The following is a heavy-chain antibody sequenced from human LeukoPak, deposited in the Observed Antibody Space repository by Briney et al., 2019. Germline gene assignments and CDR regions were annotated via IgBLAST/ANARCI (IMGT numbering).Heavy chain of an antibody. CDR3: AREEGGLLLGGNYFDY. V-gene: IGHV3-30*03. CDR1: GFTFSSYG. CDR2: ISYDGSNK. Sequence: GGSLRLSCAASGFTFSSYGMHWVRQAPGKGLEWVAVISYDGSNKYYADSVKGRLTISRDNAKNSLYLQMNSLRAEDTAVYYCAREEGGLLLGGNYFDYWGQGTLVTVSS. D-gene: IGHD3-22*01. J-gene: IGHJ4*02.